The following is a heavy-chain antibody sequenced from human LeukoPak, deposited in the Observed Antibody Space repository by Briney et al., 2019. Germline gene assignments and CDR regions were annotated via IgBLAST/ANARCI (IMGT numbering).Heavy chain of an antibody. D-gene: IGHD3-10*01. CDR3: ARGRYYYGYMDV. Sequence: ASVKVSCKASGYTFTGYYIHWVRQAPGQGLEWMGWINPNSGGTNYAQKFQGRVTMTRDTSISTAYMELSRLSSVTAADTAVYYCARGRYYYGYMDVWGKGTTVTISS. CDR2: INPNSGGT. CDR1: GYTFTGYY. J-gene: IGHJ6*03. V-gene: IGHV1-2*02.